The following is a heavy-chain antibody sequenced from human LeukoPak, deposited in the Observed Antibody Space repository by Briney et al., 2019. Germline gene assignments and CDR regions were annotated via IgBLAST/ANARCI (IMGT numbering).Heavy chain of an antibody. CDR1: GFTFSSYS. D-gene: IGHD3-10*01. CDR3: AKRRKSTLTSFGGNYFDY. V-gene: IGHV3-21*04. CDR2: ISSSSSYI. Sequence: PGGSLRLSCAASGFTFSSYSMNWVRQAPGKGLEWVSSISSSSSYIYYADSVKGRFTIARDNAKNSLYLQMNSLRAEDTAVYYCAKRRKSTLTSFGGNYFDYWGQGTLVTVSS. J-gene: IGHJ4*02.